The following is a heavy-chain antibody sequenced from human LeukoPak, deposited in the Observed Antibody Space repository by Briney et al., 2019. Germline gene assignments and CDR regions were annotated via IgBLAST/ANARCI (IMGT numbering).Heavy chain of an antibody. CDR2: ISGSGGST. CDR1: GFTFSSYA. J-gene: IGHJ4*02. CDR3: AKSLGSPQSFEFDY. V-gene: IGHV3-23*01. Sequence: GGSLRLSCAASGFTFSSYAMSWVRQAPGKGLEWVSAISGSGGSTYYADSVKGRFTISRDNSKSTLYLQMNSLRAEDTAVYYCAKSLGSPQSFEFDYWGQGTLVTVSS. D-gene: IGHD1-26*01.